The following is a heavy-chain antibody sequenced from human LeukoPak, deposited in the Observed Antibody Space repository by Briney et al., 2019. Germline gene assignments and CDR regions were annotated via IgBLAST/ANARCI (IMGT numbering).Heavy chain of an antibody. CDR1: GFTFSSFG. CDR2: ISYDGSNK. V-gene: IGHV3-30*18. CDR3: AKGYVLLWFGEA. Sequence: PGGSLRLSCAASGFTFSSFGMHWVRQAPGKGLEWVAVISYDGSNKYYADSVKGRFTISRDNSKNTLYLQMNSLRAEDTAVYYCAKGYVLLWFGEAWGQGTLVTVSS. D-gene: IGHD3-10*01. J-gene: IGHJ5*02.